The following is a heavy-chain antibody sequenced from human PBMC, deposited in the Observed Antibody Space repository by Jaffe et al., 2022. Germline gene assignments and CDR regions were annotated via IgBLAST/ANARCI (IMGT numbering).Heavy chain of an antibody. V-gene: IGHV3-30*18. Sequence: QVQLVESGGGVVQPGRSLRLSCAASGFTFSSYGMHWVRQAPGKGLEWVAVISYDGSNKYYADSVKGRFTISRDNSKNTLYLQMNSLRAEDTAVYYCAKDISWWYPNHFDYWGQGTLVTVSS. CDR3: AKDISWWYPNHFDY. J-gene: IGHJ4*02. CDR1: GFTFSSYG. CDR2: ISYDGSNK. D-gene: IGHD2-21*01.